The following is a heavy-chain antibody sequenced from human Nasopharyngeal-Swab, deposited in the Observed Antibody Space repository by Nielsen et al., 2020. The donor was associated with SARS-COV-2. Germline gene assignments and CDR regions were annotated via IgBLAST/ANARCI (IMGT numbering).Heavy chain of an antibody. CDR3: ASRLGDYDSRSNYYYDYYMDV. D-gene: IGHD3-22*01. CDR2: IYYSGST. J-gene: IGHJ6*03. V-gene: IGHV4-59*01. Sequence: WILQPPGKGLEWIGYIYYSGSTNYNPSLKSRVTISVYTSKNQFSLKLSSVTAADPAVYYCASRLGDYDSRSNYYYDYYMDVWGKGTTVTVSS.